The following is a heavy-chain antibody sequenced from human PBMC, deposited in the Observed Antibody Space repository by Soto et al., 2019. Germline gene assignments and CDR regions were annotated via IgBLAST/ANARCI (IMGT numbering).Heavy chain of an antibody. Sequence: SETLSLTCTVSGGSISSYYWSWIRQPPGKGLEWIGYIYYSGSTNYNPSLKSRVTISVDTSKNQFSLKLSSVTAADTAVYYCARWIPRYCSSTSCHSGWFDPWGQGTLVTVSS. CDR2: IYYSGST. J-gene: IGHJ5*02. CDR3: ARWIPRYCSSTSCHSGWFDP. V-gene: IGHV4-59*08. CDR1: GGSISSYY. D-gene: IGHD2-2*01.